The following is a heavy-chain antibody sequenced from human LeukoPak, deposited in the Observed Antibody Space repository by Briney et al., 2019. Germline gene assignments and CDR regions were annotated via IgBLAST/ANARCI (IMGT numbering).Heavy chain of an antibody. D-gene: IGHD2-15*01. V-gene: IGHV4-4*07. CDR3: ARVDLRAAYFDY. Sequence: SETLFLTYTVSGGSISSYYWSWIRQPAGKGLEWIGRIYTSGSTGYNPSLKSRVTMSVDTSKNQFSMKLSSVTAADTAVYYCARVDLRAAYFDYWGQGTLVTVSS. J-gene: IGHJ4*02. CDR1: GGSISSYY. CDR2: IYTSGST.